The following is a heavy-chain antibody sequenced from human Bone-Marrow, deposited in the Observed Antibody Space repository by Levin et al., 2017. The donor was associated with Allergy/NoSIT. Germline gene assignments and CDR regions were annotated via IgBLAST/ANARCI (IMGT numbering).Heavy chain of an antibody. CDR1: GFTFSDYY. Sequence: GGSLRLSCAASGFTFSDYYMSWIRQAPGKGLEWVSYISSSGSTIYYADSVKGRFTISRDNAKNSLYLQMNSLRAEDTAVYYCARDLINGATSGSWFDPWGQGTLVTVSS. CDR2: ISSSGSTI. CDR3: ARDLINGATSGSWFDP. J-gene: IGHJ5*02. V-gene: IGHV3-11*01. D-gene: IGHD3-3*01.